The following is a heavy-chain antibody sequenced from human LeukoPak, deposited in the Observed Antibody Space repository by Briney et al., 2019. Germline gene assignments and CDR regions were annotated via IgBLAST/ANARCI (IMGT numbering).Heavy chain of an antibody. CDR3: AFSHRNWYDLAFDN. V-gene: IGHV1-2*06. J-gene: IGHJ4*02. Sequence: ASVKVSCKASGYTFTSYYMHWVRQAPGQGLEWMGLINPTGGSTGYAQKFQGRVTMTRDTSISTAYMELNRLRSDDTAVYYCAFSHRNWYDLAFDNWGQGTLVTVSS. CDR1: GYTFTSYY. D-gene: IGHD1-1*01. CDR2: INPTGGST.